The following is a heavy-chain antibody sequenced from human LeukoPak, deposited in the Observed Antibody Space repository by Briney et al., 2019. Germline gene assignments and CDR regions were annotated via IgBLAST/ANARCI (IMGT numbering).Heavy chain of an antibody. J-gene: IGHJ4*02. CDR1: GFTSISYE. CDR2: ISSSGSTI. Sequence: GGSLRLSCAASGFTSISYEINWVRQAPGRGLGWVSYISSSGSTIYYADSVKGRFTISRDNAKNSLYLQMNSLRAEDTAVYYCARDGPATFSFDYWGQGTLVTVSS. D-gene: IGHD2/OR15-2a*01. CDR3: ARDGPATFSFDY. V-gene: IGHV3-48*03.